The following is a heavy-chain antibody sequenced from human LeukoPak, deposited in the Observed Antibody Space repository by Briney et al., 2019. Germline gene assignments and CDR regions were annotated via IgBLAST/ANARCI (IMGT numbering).Heavy chain of an antibody. CDR2: ISSSSSYI. Sequence: GGSLRLSCAASGFTFSSYSMNWVRQAPGKGLEWVSSISSSSSYIYYADSVKGRFTISRDNAKNSLYPQMNSLRAEDTAVYYCARDRVDEEWLVYYWGQGTLVTVSS. CDR1: GFTFSSYS. V-gene: IGHV3-21*01. D-gene: IGHD6-19*01. J-gene: IGHJ4*02. CDR3: ARDRVDEEWLVYY.